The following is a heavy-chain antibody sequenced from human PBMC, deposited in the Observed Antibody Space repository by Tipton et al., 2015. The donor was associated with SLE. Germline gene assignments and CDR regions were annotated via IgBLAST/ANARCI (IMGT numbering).Heavy chain of an antibody. CDR2: INHSGST. V-gene: IGHV4-34*01. J-gene: IGHJ5*02. CDR3: ARGMYDFWSGVNWFDP. CDR1: GESSSGYY. D-gene: IGHD3-3*01. Sequence: TLSLTCSVYGESSSGYYWNWLRQPPGKGLEWIGGINHSGSTNYNPSLKSRVTISVDTSKNQFSLKLSSVTAADTAVYYCARGMYDFWSGVNWFDPWGQGTLVTVSS.